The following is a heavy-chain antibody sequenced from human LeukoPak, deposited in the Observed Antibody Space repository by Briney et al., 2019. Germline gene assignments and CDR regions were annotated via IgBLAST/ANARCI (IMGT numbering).Heavy chain of an antibody. J-gene: IGHJ4*02. CDR3: VRGAYSSSWLNFDY. D-gene: IGHD6-13*01. CDR2: IPYDGSNK. CDR1: GYTFTGYY. V-gene: IGHV3-30*04. Sequence: SCKASGYTFTGYYMHWVRQAPGKGLEWVALIPYDGSNKYYADSVKGRFTVSRDNSKNTLYLQMNSLRAEDTAVYYCVRGAYSSSWLNFDYWGQGTLVTVSS.